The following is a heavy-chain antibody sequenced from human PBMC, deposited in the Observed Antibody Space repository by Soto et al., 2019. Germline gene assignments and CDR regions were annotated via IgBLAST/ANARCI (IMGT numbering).Heavy chain of an antibody. D-gene: IGHD4-4*01. V-gene: IGHV4-34*01. CDR2: INHSGST. CDR3: ARRVETVTHSSYSYGMDV. J-gene: IGHJ6*02. CDR1: GGSFSGYY. Sequence: SETLSLTCAVYGGSFSGYYWSWIRQPPGKGLEWIGEINHSGSTNYNPSLKSRVTISVDTSKNQFSLKLSSVTAADTAVYYCARRVETVTHSSYSYGMDVWGQGTTVTVSS.